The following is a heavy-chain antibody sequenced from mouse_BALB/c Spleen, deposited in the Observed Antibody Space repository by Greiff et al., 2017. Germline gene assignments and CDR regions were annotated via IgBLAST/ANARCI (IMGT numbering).Heavy chain of an antibody. J-gene: IGHJ3*01. CDR1: GYTFTNYW. CDR2: IYPGGGYT. D-gene: IGHD2-2*01. CDR3: ARSDGYDEGAWFAY. V-gene: IGHV1-63*02. Sequence: VQLVESGAELVRPGTSVKMSCKAAGYTFTNYWLGWVKQRPGHGLEWIGDIYPGGGYTNYNEKFKGKATLTADTSSSTAYMQLSSLTSEDSAIYYCARSDGYDEGAWFAYWGQGTLVTVAA.